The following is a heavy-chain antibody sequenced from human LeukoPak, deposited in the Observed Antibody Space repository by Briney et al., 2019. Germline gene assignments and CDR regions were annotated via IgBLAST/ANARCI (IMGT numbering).Heavy chain of an antibody. V-gene: IGHV3-73*01. D-gene: IGHD2/OR15-2a*01. CDR2: VRSKASNYAT. Sequence: GGSLKLPCEASGFSFSGFVLSWVRRASGKGLEWVGRVRSKASNYATVFAESMEGRFTISRDDSKNTVYLHMNSLKSEDTAVYYCTRGFSDYFDYWGQGTLVTVSS. CDR1: GFSFSGFV. J-gene: IGHJ4*02. CDR3: TRGFSDYFDY.